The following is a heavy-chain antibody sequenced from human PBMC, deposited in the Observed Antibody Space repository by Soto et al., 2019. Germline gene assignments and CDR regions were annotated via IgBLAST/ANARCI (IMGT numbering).Heavy chain of an antibody. CDR3: LTTTRDRPFDH. Sequence: EVQLVESGGDLVQPGGSLRLSCEASGFTFTNYGMTWVRQVAGKGLEWVAIIRQDGSETKYVDSVKGRFTISRDNTKSTSYLQMTSLTDVDTAMYYCLTTTRDRPFDHWGQGTLVTVAP. CDR1: GFTFTNYG. J-gene: IGHJ4*02. CDR2: IRQDGSET. D-gene: IGHD1-1*01. V-gene: IGHV3-7*03.